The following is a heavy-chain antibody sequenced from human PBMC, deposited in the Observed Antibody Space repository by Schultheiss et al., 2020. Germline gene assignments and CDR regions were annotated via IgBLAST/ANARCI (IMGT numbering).Heavy chain of an antibody. D-gene: IGHD5-18*01. V-gene: IGHV1-69*13. CDR2: IIPIFGTA. CDR1: GGTFSSYA. CDR3: ASGYSGGGYYYGMDV. Sequence: SVKVSCKASGGTFSSYAISWVRQAPGQGLEWMGGIIPIFGTANYAQKFQGRVTITADESTSTAYMELSSLRSEDTAVYYCASGYSGGGYYYGMDVWGQGTTVNVSS. J-gene: IGHJ6*02.